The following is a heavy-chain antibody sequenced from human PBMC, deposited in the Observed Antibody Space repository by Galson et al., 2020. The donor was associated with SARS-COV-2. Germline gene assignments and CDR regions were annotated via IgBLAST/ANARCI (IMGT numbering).Heavy chain of an antibody. CDR2: ISHNGGSI. CDR3: VKDLSSSSGS. Sequence: GGSLRLSCSVSGFTLSGHPIHWVRQAPGKGLEYVSGISHNGGSILYGDSVKGRFTVSRENSKNTAFLQMSSLRPEDTAVYYCVKDLSSSSGSWGQGTLVRVSS. V-gene: IGHV3-64D*09. CDR1: GFTLSGHP. D-gene: IGHD3-22*01. J-gene: IGHJ4*02.